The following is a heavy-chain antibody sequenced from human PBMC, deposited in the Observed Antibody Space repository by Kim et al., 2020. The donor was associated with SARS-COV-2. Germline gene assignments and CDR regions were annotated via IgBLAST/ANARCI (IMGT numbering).Heavy chain of an antibody. J-gene: IGHJ4*02. CDR2: ISGSGGST. CDR3: AKGYDSSGYQEYYFDY. V-gene: IGHV3-23*01. Sequence: GGSLRLSCAASGFTFSSYAMSWVRQAPGKGLEWVSAISGSGGSTYYADSVKGRFTISRDNSKNTLYLQMNSLRAEDTAVYYCAKGYDSSGYQEYYFDYWGQGTLVTVSS. D-gene: IGHD3-22*01. CDR1: GFTFSSYA.